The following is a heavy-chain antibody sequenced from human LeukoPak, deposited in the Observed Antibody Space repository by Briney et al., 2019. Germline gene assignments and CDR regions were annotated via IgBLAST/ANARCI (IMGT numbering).Heavy chain of an antibody. Sequence: SETLSLTCTVSGYSISNGYYWGWIRQPPGKGLEFILSVYHGGNTYYNASLKSRVTISLDTSKNQFSLRLSSVTAADTAVYYCAKSNGYGLVDIWGQGTMVTVSS. D-gene: IGHD3-10*01. CDR2: VYHGGNT. V-gene: IGHV4-38-2*02. CDR3: AKSNGYGLVDI. J-gene: IGHJ3*02. CDR1: GYSISNGYY.